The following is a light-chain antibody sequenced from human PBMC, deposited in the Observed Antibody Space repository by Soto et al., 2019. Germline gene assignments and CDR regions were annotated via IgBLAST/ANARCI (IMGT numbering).Light chain of an antibody. CDR3: AAWDDSLNGPV. Sequence: QPVLTQPPSASGTPGQRVTISCSGSSSNIGGNTVNWYQQLPGMAPKLLIYSSSQRPSGVPDRFSGSKSGTSASLAISGLQSEDEADYYCAAWDDSLNGPVFGGGTKLTVL. CDR2: SSS. CDR1: SSNIGGNT. V-gene: IGLV1-44*01. J-gene: IGLJ3*02.